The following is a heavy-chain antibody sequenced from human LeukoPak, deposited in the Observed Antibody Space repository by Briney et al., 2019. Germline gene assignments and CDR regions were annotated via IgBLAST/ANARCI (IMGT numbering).Heavy chain of an antibody. Sequence: PSQTLSLTCTVSGGSISSGSYYWSWIRQPAGKGLEWIGRIYTSGSTNYNPSLKSRVTISVDTSKNQFSLKLSSVTAADTAVYYCARLLTGVDYWGQGTLVTVSS. V-gene: IGHV4-61*02. CDR3: ARLLTGVDY. D-gene: IGHD7-27*01. CDR2: IYTSGST. J-gene: IGHJ4*02. CDR1: GGSISSGSYY.